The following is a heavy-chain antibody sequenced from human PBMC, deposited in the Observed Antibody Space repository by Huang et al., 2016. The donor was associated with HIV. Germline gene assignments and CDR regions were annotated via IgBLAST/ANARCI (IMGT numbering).Heavy chain of an antibody. CDR2: SSGNNGNT. D-gene: IGHD5-12*01. Sequence: QVQLVQSGAEVKKPGASVKVSCMASGYTFTKNGFSWVRQAPGQGLEWMAWSSGNNGNTKFARKFQDRVTVTTDTSTRTAYMDLRSLRPDDTAIYFCARDSAYYPGGGDAFDLWGQGTMVTVSS. V-gene: IGHV1-18*01. J-gene: IGHJ3*01. CDR1: GYTFTKNG. CDR3: ARDSAYYPGGGDAFDL.